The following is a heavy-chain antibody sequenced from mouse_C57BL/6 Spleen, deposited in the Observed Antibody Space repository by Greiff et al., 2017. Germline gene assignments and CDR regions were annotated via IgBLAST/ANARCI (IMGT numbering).Heavy chain of an antibody. D-gene: IGHD1-1*01. V-gene: IGHV1-19*01. CDR2: INPYNGGT. Sequence: VQLQQSGPVLVKPGASVKMSCKASGYTFTDYYMNWVKQSHGKSLEWIGVINPYNGGTSYNQKFKGKATLTVDKSSSTAYMELNSLTSEDSAVYYCARSGYYYGSSYYYAMDYWGQGTSVTVSS. CDR3: ARSGYYYGSSYYYAMDY. J-gene: IGHJ4*01. CDR1: GYTFTDYY.